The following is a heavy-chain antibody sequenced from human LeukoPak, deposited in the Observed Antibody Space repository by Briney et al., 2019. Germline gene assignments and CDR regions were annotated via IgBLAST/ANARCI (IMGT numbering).Heavy chain of an antibody. CDR3: AKARLSYYFDY. J-gene: IGHJ4*02. Sequence: GGSLRLSCTASGFTFSNFAIHWVRQAPGKGLEWVAIISYDGSNKYYADSVKGRFTISRDNSKNTLSLQMDSLRAEDTAVYYCAKARLSYYFDYWGQGTLVTVSS. V-gene: IGHV3-30-3*01. CDR2: ISYDGSNK. D-gene: IGHD1-26*01. CDR1: GFTFSNFA.